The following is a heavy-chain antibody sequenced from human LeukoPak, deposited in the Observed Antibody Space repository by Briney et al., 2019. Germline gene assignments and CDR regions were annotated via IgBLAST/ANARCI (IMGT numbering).Heavy chain of an antibody. CDR3: AKDSGGPGIAAASALDY. D-gene: IGHD6-13*01. Sequence: GRSLRLSCAASGFTFSSYGMHWVRQAPGKGLEWVAVISYDGSNKYYADSVKGRFTISRDNSKNTLYLQMNSLRAEDTAVYYCAKDSGGPGIAAASALDYWGQGTLVTVSS. J-gene: IGHJ4*02. CDR1: GFTFSSYG. CDR2: ISYDGSNK. V-gene: IGHV3-30*18.